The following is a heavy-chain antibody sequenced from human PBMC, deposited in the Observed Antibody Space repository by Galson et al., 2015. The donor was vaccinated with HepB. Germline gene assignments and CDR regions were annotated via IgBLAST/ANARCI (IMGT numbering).Heavy chain of an antibody. D-gene: IGHD1-1*01. Sequence: CAISGDSVSSNSAAWNWIRQSPSRGLEWLGRTYYRSKWYNDYAVSVKSRITINPDTSKNQFSLQLNSVTPEDTAVYYCARGPGVERRRLYMDVWGKGTTVTVSS. CDR1: GDSVSSNSAA. CDR3: ARGPGVERRRLYMDV. V-gene: IGHV6-1*01. J-gene: IGHJ6*03. CDR2: TYYRSKWYN.